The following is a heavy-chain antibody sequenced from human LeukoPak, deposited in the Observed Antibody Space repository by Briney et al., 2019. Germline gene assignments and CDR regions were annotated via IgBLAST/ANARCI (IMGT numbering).Heavy chain of an antibody. V-gene: IGHV4-34*01. D-gene: IGHD6-13*01. CDR2: INHSGST. J-gene: IGHJ4*02. Sequence: QTSETLSLTCAVYGGSFSGYYWSWIRQPPGKGLEWIGEINHSGSTNYNPSLKSRVTISVDTSKNQFSLKLSSATAADTAVYYCARGNSFIAAAGTSKQFDYWGQGTLVTVSS. CDR3: ARGNSFIAAAGTSKQFDY. CDR1: GGSFSGYY.